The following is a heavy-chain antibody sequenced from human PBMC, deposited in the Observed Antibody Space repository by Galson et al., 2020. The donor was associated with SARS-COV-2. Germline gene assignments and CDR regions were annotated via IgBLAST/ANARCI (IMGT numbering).Heavy chain of an antibody. CDR1: GFTFSSYS. Sequence: TGGSLRLSCAASGFTFSSYSMTWVRQAPGKGLEWVSSISGSSDYIWYADSLKGRFTISRDNAKNTLYLQINSLRAEDTAVYYCASAEITNSGYSPAWGQGTLVTVSS. CDR3: ASAEITNSGYSPA. J-gene: IGHJ5*02. D-gene: IGHD5-12*01. CDR2: ISGSSDYI. V-gene: IGHV3-21*01.